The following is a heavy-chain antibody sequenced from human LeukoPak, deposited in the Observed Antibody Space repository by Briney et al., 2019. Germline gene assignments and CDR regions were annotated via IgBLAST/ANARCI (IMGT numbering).Heavy chain of an antibody. CDR2: IYYSGGP. CDR1: GDSMNNYY. Sequence: SETLSLTCTVSGDSMNNYYWSWIRQPPGKGLEWIAYIYYSGGPNYNPSLKSRVTMSVDTSKSQFSLRLNSVTAADTAVYYCARQPVGKYSFGYWGQGTLVTVSS. V-gene: IGHV4-59*08. D-gene: IGHD1-1*01. J-gene: IGHJ4*02. CDR3: ARQPVGKYSFGY.